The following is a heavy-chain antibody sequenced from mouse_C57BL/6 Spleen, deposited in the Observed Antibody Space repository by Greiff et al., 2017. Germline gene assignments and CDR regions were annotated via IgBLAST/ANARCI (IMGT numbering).Heavy chain of an antibody. J-gene: IGHJ2*01. CDR3: AREDTTVVARRYFDY. CDR2: IYPRDGST. CDR1: GYTFTSYD. V-gene: IGHV1-85*01. D-gene: IGHD1-1*01. Sequence: QVQLKQSGPELVKPGASVKLSCKASGYTFTSYDINWVKQRPGQGLEWIGWIYPRDGSTKYNEKFKGKATFTVDTSSSTAYMELQSLTSEDSAVYFCAREDTTVVARRYFDYWGQGTTLTVSS.